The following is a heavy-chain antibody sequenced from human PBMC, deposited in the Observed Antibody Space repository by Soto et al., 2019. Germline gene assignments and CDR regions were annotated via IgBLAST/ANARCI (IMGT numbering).Heavy chain of an antibody. CDR2: VSPSGTT. CDR1: GDSISVGYY. J-gene: IGHJ6*02. CDR3: ARDRGSYGMDV. V-gene: IGHV4-31*03. Sequence: SETLSLTCTVSGDSISVGYYWSWIRQHPGKGLEWIGYVSPSGTTYYNPSLKSRVSISTDTSKNQFSLEVGSVTAADTAVYYCARDRGSYGMDVWGQGTTVTVSS.